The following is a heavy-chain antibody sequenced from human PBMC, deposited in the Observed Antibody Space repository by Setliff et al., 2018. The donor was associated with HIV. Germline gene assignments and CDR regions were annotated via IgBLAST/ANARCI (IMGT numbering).Heavy chain of an antibody. D-gene: IGHD3-9*01. Sequence: SETLSLTCTVSGDSIITYYWTWIRQPPGKGLEWIGSIYYTGSANYNPSLKSRVTISVDTSKNQFSQKLSSVTAADTAVYYCASYDILTGYYGHYFDYWGQGTLVTVSS. V-gene: IGHV4-59*08. CDR2: IYYTGSA. CDR3: ASYDILTGYYGHYFDY. CDR1: GDSIITYY. J-gene: IGHJ4*02.